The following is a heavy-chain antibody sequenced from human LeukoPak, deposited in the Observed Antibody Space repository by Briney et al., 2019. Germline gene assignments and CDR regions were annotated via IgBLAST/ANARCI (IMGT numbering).Heavy chain of an antibody. J-gene: IGHJ4*02. CDR3: ARLYTNYYDILTGYPYYFDY. CDR1: GFTFSRYW. D-gene: IGHD3-9*01. CDR2: IKQDGSMK. V-gene: IGHV3-7*01. Sequence: GGSLRLSCVASGFTFSRYWMSWVRQAPGKGLEWVANIKQDGSMKYYVDSVKGRFTISRDNAKNSLYLQMNSLRAEDTAVYYCARLYTNYYDILTGYPYYFDYWGQGTLVTVSS.